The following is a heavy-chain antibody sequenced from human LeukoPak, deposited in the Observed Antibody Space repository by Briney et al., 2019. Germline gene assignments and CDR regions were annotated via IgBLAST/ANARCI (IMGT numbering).Heavy chain of an antibody. CDR2: IYTSGST. J-gene: IGHJ4*02. V-gene: IGHV4-4*07. D-gene: IGHD3-22*01. CDR1: GGSISSYY. Sequence: SETLSLTCTVSGGSISSYYWSWIRQPAGKGLEWIGRIYTSGSTNYNPSLKSRVAISVDKSKNQFSLKLSSVTAADTAVYYCAREVYYYDSSGYLHFDYWGQGTLVTVSS. CDR3: AREVYYYDSSGYLHFDY.